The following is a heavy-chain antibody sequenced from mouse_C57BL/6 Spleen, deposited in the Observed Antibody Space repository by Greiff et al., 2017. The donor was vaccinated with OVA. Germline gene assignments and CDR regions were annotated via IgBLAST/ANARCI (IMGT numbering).Heavy chain of an antibody. CDR2: IDPSDSYT. J-gene: IGHJ3*01. Sequence: VQLQQPGAELVKPGASVKLSCKASGYTFTSYWMQWVKQRPGQGLEWIGEIDPSDSYTNYNPKFKGKATLTVDTSSSTAYMQLSSLTSEDSAVYYCAREGYYYGSRGFADWGQGTLVTVSA. D-gene: IGHD1-1*01. CDR1: GYTFTSYW. V-gene: IGHV1-50*01. CDR3: AREGYYYGSRGFAD.